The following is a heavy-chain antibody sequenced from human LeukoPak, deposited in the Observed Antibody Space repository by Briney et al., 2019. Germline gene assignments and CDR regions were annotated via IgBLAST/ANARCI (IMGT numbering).Heavy chain of an antibody. V-gene: IGHV1-8*01. CDR3: ARSSGIAAQITAA. J-gene: IGHJ5*02. CDR2: MNPNSGNT. D-gene: IGHD6-6*01. Sequence: ASVKVSCKASGYTFTSYDINWVRQATGQGLEWMGWMNPNSGNTGYAQKFQGRVTMTRNTSISTAYMELSSLRSDDTAVYYCARSSGIAAQITAAWGQGTLVTVSS. CDR1: GYTFTSYD.